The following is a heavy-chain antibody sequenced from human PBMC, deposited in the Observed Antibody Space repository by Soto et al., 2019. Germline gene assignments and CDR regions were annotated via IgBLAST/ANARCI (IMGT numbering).Heavy chain of an antibody. CDR1: GVTFDDYA. D-gene: IGHD2-2*01. Sequence: EVQLVESGGGLEQPGRSLRLSCAASGVTFDDYAMHWVRQAPGKGLEWVAGISWNSGNIVYACSVKGRFTISRDNAKNALYLQMNSLRADETALYYCAKGSTTSCFAGYDCWGQGALVTVSS. V-gene: IGHV3-9*01. CDR2: ISWNSGNI. J-gene: IGHJ4*02. CDR3: AKGSTTSCFAGYDC.